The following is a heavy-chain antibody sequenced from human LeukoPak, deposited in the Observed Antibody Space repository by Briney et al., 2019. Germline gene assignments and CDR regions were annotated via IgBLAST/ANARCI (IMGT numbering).Heavy chain of an antibody. CDR3: ARTAGFYDSRGYYFDY. CDR1: GGSISGSNNY. D-gene: IGHD3-22*01. CDR2: LSYGGYS. V-gene: IGHV4-39*02. J-gene: IGHJ4*02. Sequence: SETLSLTCTVSGGSISGSNNYWAWVRQPPGEGLEWIRSLSYGGYSYYNPSLKSRVNISLDTTNTSFSLKLSSVTAADTAVYYCARTAGFYDSRGYYFDYWGQGTLVPVSS.